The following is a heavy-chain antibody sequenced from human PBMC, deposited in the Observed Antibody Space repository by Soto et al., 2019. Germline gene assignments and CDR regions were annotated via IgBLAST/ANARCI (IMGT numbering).Heavy chain of an antibody. V-gene: IGHV1-3*01. J-gene: IGHJ5*02. CDR2: INAGNGNT. D-gene: IGHD6-19*01. Sequence: QVPLVQSGAEVKKPGASVKVSCKASGYTFTSYAMHWVRQAPGQRLEWMGWINAGNGNTKYSQKFQGRVTITRDTSASTAYMELSSLRSEDTAVYYCASGSAYSSGWYWFDPWGQGTLVTVSS. CDR3: ASGSAYSSGWYWFDP. CDR1: GYTFTSYA.